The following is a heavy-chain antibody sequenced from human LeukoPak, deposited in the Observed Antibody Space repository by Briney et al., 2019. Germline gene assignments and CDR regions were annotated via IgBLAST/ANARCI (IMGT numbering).Heavy chain of an antibody. Sequence: SETLSLTCAVYGGSFSGYYWSWIRQPPGKGLEWIGEINHSGSTNYNPSLKRRVTISVDTSKNQFSLNLWSVTAADTAVYYCARQFGELRYYFDYWGQGTLVTVSS. CDR3: ARQFGELRYYFDY. V-gene: IGHV4-34*01. CDR2: INHSGST. D-gene: IGHD3-10*01. CDR1: GGSFSGYY. J-gene: IGHJ4*02.